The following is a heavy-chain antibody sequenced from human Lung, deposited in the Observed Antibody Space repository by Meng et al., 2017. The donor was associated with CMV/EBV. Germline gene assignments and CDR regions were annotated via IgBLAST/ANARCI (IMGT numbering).Heavy chain of an antibody. CDR2: ISGSGSRL. J-gene: IGHJ4*02. CDR3: AKTEYYDSSGYDK. D-gene: IGHD3-22*01. Sequence: GGSXRLXXAASGFTFSNYAMSWVRQAPGKGLEWVSDISGSGSRLYYADSVTGRFTISRDNSKNTLYLQMNSLRAEDTAVYYCAKTEYYDSSGYDKWGQGTXVTVAS. CDR1: GFTFSNYA. V-gene: IGHV3-23*01.